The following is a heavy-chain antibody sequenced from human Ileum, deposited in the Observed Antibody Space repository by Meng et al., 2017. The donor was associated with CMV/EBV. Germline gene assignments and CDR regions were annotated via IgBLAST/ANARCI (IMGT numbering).Heavy chain of an antibody. CDR1: GFTVITTF. CDR3: ASADAA. Sequence: CSLGLSCAPPGFTVITTFMSWVRQAPGKGLEWVSVIYSGGSTYYADSVKGRFTISRDNSKNTLYLQLNSLRAEDTAVYYCASADAAGGQGTLVTVSS. J-gene: IGHJ4*02. V-gene: IGHV3-53*01. CDR2: IYSGGST. D-gene: IGHD6-13*01.